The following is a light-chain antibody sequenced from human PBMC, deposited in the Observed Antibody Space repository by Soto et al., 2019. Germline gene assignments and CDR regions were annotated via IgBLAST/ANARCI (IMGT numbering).Light chain of an antibody. CDR3: QSYDSSLSVWV. J-gene: IGLJ3*02. V-gene: IGLV1-40*01. Sequence: QSVLTQPPSVSGAPGQRVTISCTGSSSNIGAGYDVHWYQQLPRTAPKLLIFGNSNRPSGVPDRFSGSKSGTSASLAITGLQAEDEADYYCQSYDSSLSVWVFGGGTNSPS. CDR2: GNS. CDR1: SSNIGAGYD.